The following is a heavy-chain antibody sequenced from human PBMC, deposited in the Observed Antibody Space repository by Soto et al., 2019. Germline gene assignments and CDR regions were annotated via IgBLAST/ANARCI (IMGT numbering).Heavy chain of an antibody. D-gene: IGHD6-13*01. CDR2: IKQDGREK. CDR3: ARVAGHNNPWGSSWSPAVRYYSYFGMDV. Sequence: EVQLLESGGGLVQPGGSLRLSCAASGFTFSNFLMTWVRQAPGKGLQWVANIKQDGREKYYVDSVKGRFTISRDNAQDSLYLQMNSLRVEDTALYFCARVAGHNNPWGSSWSPAVRYYSYFGMDVWGPGTTVTGSS. J-gene: IGHJ6*02. V-gene: IGHV3-7*03. CDR1: GFTFSNFL.